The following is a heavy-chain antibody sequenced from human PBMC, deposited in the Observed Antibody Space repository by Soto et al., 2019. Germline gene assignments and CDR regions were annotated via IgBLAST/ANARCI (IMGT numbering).Heavy chain of an antibody. CDR1: GGSFNCYY. Sequence: PSETLSLTCAVYGGSFNCYYWSWMRQPPGKGLEWIGEINHSGSTTYNPSLESRVTISVDTSKNQFSLKLSSVTAADTAVYYCARNSTYYYDGSGYNHHYYFDYWGQGTLVTVSS. J-gene: IGHJ4*02. CDR2: INHSGST. CDR3: ARNSTYYYDGSGYNHHYYFDY. V-gene: IGHV4-34*01. D-gene: IGHD3-22*01.